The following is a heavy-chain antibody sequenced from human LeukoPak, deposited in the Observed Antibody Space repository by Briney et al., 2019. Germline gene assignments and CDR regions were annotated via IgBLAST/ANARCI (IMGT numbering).Heavy chain of an antibody. CDR3: AREGGSANDPDSGY. J-gene: IGHJ4*02. CDR2: ISAYNGNT. V-gene: IGHV1-18*01. Sequence: ASVKVSCKASGYTFTSYGISWVRQAPGQGLEWMGWISAYNGNTDYAQKLQGRVTMTTDTSTSTAYMELRSLRSDDTAVYYCAREGGSANDPDSGYWGQGTLVTVSS. CDR1: GYTFTSYG. D-gene: IGHD2-15*01.